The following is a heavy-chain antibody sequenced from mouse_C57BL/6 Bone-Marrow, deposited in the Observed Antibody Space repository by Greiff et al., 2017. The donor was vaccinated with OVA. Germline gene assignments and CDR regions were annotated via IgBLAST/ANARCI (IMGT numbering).Heavy chain of an antibody. CDR3: ARRGDYGNFFDY. V-gene: IGHV5-6*02. D-gene: IGHD1-1*01. J-gene: IGHJ2*01. CDR2: ISSGGGYT. CDR1: GFTFSSYG. Sequence: EVKLVESGGDLVKPGGSLKLSCAASGFTFSSYGMSWVRQTPDKRLEWVATISSGGGYTYYPDSVKGRFTIARDNAENTLCLQMRRLKSEDTDMYSCARRGDYGNFFDYWGQGTTLTVSA.